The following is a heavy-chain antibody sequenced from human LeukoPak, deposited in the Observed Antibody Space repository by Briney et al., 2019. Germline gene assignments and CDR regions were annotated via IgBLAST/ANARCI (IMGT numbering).Heavy chain of an antibody. CDR2: TYHSGST. CDR1: GGSISSSNW. Sequence: SGTLSLTCAVSGGSISSSNWWSWIRQPPGKGLEWIGETYHSGSTNYNPSLKSRVTISVDKSKTQFSLKLSSVTAADTAVYYCAKMTIHGDSVLWGQGSLVTVSS. V-gene: IGHV4-4*02. CDR3: AKMTIHGDSVL. J-gene: IGHJ4*02. D-gene: IGHD2-21*02.